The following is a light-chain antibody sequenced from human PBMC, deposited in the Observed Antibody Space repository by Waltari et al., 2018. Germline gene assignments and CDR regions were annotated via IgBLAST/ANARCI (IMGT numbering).Light chain of an antibody. CDR1: SPNIGAPYN. Sequence: QSVLTQPPSVSGAPRQRVTIPCTGSSPNIGAPYNVHWYQLAPGSAPKLIIYANNKRPSGVPDRCSASKSGASASLAITGLQVEDEAEYFCQSYDSSLRGSVFGGGTKVTVL. CDR2: ANN. CDR3: QSYDSSLRGSV. V-gene: IGLV1-40*01. J-gene: IGLJ2*01.